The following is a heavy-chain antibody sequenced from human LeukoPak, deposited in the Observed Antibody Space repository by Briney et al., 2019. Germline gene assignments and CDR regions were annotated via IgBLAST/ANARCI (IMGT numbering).Heavy chain of an antibody. J-gene: IGHJ4*02. CDR2: IGIDSGNT. Sequence: GGSLRLSCEASGFPFSDFEMNWVRQAPGKGLEWISYIGIDSGNTNYADSVKGRFTISGDKAKNSLYLQMNSLRVEDTAVYYCARDYKYAFDNWGQGTLVTVSS. V-gene: IGHV3-11*06. D-gene: IGHD5-24*01. CDR1: GFPFSDFE. CDR3: ARDYKYAFDN.